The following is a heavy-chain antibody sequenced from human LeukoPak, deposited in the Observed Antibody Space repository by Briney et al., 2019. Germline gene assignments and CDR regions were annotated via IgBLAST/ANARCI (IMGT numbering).Heavy chain of an antibody. Sequence: GASVKVSCKASAYPFTNYAITWVRHAPEQGLEWMGSIGGYSGNTHYVQKFQGRVTMTTERSTSTDYRELRSLRSDDTAVYYCARVGAYLYDSSGYQSDYWGQGTLVIVSS. CDR3: ARVGAYLYDSSGYQSDY. D-gene: IGHD3-22*01. J-gene: IGHJ4*02. CDR2: IGGYSGNT. CDR1: AYPFTNYA. V-gene: IGHV1-18*01.